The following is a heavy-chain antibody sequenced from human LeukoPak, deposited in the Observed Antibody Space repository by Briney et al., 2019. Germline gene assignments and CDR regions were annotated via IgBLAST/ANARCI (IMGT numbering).Heavy chain of an antibody. CDR3: ARGSSSIYYGMDV. CDR1: GFTVRTND. J-gene: IGHJ6*02. CDR2: IYSGGGT. Sequence: GGSLRLSCAASGFTVRTNDMSWIRQAPGKGLEWVSAIYSGGGTYHADSVKGRFTISRHNSENTLSLEMNSRRAADTAVYYCARGSSSIYYGMDVWGQGTTVTVSS. D-gene: IGHD6-6*01. V-gene: IGHV3-53*04.